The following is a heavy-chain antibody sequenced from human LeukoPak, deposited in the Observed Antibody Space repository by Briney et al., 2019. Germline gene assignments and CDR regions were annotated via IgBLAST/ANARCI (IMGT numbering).Heavy chain of an antibody. J-gene: IGHJ4*02. CDR2: IWYDGSNK. CDR3: ARVRGDSSGWYGGAFDY. CDR1: GFTFSSYG. V-gene: IGHV3-33*01. Sequence: GRSLRLSCAASGFTFSSYGMHWVRQAPGKGLEWVAVIWYDGSNKYYADSVKGRFTISRDNSKNTLYLQMNSLRAEDTAVYYCARVRGDSSGWYGGAFDYWGQGTLVTVSS. D-gene: IGHD6-19*01.